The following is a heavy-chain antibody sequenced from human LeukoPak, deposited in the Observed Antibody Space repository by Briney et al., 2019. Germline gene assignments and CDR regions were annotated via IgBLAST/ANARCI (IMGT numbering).Heavy chain of an antibody. V-gene: IGHV3-30-3*01. J-gene: IGHJ3*02. CDR1: GFTFSFYV. D-gene: IGHD5-24*01. Sequence: PGGSLRLSCAASGFTFSFYVMNWVRQAPGKGLEWVAVISNDGSNKYYADSVKGRFTISRDNSKNTFYLQTNSLRPEDTALYYCARGRQRWLQSDAFDIWGLGTMATVSS. CDR3: ARGRQRWLQSDAFDI. CDR2: ISNDGSNK.